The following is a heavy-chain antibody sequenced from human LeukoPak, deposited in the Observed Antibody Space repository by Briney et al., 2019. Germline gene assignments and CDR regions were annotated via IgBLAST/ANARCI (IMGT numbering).Heavy chain of an antibody. J-gene: IGHJ4*02. D-gene: IGHD2-15*01. CDR1: GFTVSSNY. CDR3: ARDKRHCSGGSCYSGIDY. CDR2: ISSSSSTI. Sequence: GGSLRLSCAASGFTVSSNYMSWVRQAPGKGLEWVSYISSSSSTIYYADSVKGRFTISRDNAKNSLYLQMNSLRAEDTAVYYCARDKRHCSGGSCYSGIDYWGQGTLVTVSS. V-gene: IGHV3-48*01.